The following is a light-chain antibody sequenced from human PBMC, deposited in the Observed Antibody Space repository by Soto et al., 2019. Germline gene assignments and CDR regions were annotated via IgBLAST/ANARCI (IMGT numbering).Light chain of an antibody. V-gene: IGKV1-5*01. CDR1: QTISDW. CDR3: QQYNVYWGT. CDR2: DAS. J-gene: IGKJ1*01. Sequence: DIQMTQSPSTLSASVGDRVTITCRASQTISDWLAWFQQKPGKAPKLLIYDASTLESGVPSRFSGSGYGTEFTLTISSLQPDDFATYYCQQYNVYWGTFGQGTKVDTK.